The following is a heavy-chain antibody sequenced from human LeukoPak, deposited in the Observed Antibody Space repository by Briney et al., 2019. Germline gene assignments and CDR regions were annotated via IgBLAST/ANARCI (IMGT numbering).Heavy chain of an antibody. Sequence: PGGSLRLSCAASGFNFSTHAMHWVRQAPGKGLEWVAFISNDGRKTYYADSVKGRFTISRDNAKNSLYLQMNSLRAEDTALYYCAKSPLAVAAHNWFDPWGQGTLVTVSS. J-gene: IGHJ5*02. D-gene: IGHD6-19*01. CDR3: AKSPLAVAAHNWFDP. V-gene: IGHV3-30*04. CDR1: GFNFSTHA. CDR2: ISNDGRKT.